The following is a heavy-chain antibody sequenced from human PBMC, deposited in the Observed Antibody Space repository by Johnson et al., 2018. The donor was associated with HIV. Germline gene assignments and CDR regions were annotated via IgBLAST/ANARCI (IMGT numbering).Heavy chain of an antibody. Sequence: VQLVESGGGVVQPGRSLRLSCVAPGFTFSDFGMHWVRQAPGKGLEWVANIKQDGSEKYYVDSVKGRFTISRDNAKNSLYVQMNSLRAEDTAVYYCAREGVVGVKDGLIWGQGTMVTVSS. D-gene: IGHD1-26*01. J-gene: IGHJ3*02. CDR1: GFTFSDFG. CDR2: IKQDGSEK. V-gene: IGHV3-7*01. CDR3: AREGVVGVKDGLI.